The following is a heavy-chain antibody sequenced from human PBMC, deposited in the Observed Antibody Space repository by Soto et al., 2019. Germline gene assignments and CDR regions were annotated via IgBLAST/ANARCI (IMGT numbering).Heavy chain of an antibody. CDR2: ISAYNGNT. CDR1: GYTFTSYG. CDR3: ARDRSDTAMVFDDY. D-gene: IGHD5-18*01. Sequence: ASLKVSCKASGYTFTSYGISWVRQAPGQGLEWMGWISAYNGNTNYAQKLQGRVTMTTDTSTSTAYMELRSLRSDDTAVYYCARDRSDTAMVFDDYWGQGPLVTVSS. J-gene: IGHJ4*02. V-gene: IGHV1-18*01.